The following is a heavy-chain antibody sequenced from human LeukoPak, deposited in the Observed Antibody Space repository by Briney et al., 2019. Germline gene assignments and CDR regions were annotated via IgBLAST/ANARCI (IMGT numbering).Heavy chain of an antibody. J-gene: IGHJ3*02. CDR3: ARHYRGALAGTMGAFDI. D-gene: IGHD6-19*01. V-gene: IGHV4-59*04. Sequence: SETLSLTCTVSGGSINNYYWSWLRQPPGKGLEWTGSIHYSGSTYYDASFKSRVTMSVDTSKNQFSLKLSSVTAADTAVYYCARHYRGALAGTMGAFDIWGQGTMVTVSS. CDR2: IHYSGST. CDR1: GGSINNYY.